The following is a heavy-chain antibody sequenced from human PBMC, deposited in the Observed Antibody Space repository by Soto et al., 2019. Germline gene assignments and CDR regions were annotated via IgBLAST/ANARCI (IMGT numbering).Heavy chain of an antibody. CDR2: SRNKANSYST. V-gene: IGHV3-72*01. J-gene: IGHJ4*02. CDR1: GFTFSDHY. D-gene: IGHD1-26*01. Sequence: EVQLVESGGGLVQPGGSLRLSCAASGFTFSDHYMDWVRQAPGKGLEWVGRSRNKANSYSTEYAASVKGRFTISRDESKNSLYLQTNSLITEDTAVYYCARFSGSYTRGLDYWGQGTLVTVSS. CDR3: ARFSGSYTRGLDY.